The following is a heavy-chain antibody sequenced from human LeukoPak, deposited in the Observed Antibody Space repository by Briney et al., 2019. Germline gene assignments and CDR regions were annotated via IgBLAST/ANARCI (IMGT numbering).Heavy chain of an antibody. CDR2: IYYSGST. Sequence: SETLSLTCTVSGGSISSGGYYWSWIRQHPGKGLEWIGYIYYSGSTYYNPSLKSRVSISVDMSKNQFSLKLRAVTAADRAVYYCARVLRSYGDSHALEYFQHWGQGTLVTVSS. J-gene: IGHJ1*01. CDR3: ARVLRSYGDSHALEYFQH. CDR1: GGSISSGGYY. D-gene: IGHD4-17*01. V-gene: IGHV4-31*03.